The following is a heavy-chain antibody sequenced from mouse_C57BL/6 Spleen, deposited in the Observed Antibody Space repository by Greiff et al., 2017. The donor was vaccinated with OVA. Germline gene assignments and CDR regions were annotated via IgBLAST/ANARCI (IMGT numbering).Heavy chain of an antibody. CDR3: AREPYYGSSHYFDD. CDR1: GYTFTSYW. V-gene: IGHV1-69*01. J-gene: IGHJ2*01. D-gene: IGHD1-1*01. Sequence: QVQLQQPGAELVMPGASVKLSCKASGYTFTSYWMHWVKQRPGQGLEWIGEIDPSDSYTNYNQTFKGKSTLTVDKSSSTAYMQLSSLTSEDSAVYYCAREPYYGSSHYFDDWGQGTTLTVSS. CDR2: IDPSDSYT.